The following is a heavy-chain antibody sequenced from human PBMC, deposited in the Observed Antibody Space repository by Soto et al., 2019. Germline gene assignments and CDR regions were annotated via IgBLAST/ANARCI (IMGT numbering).Heavy chain of an antibody. CDR3: VRPDIPSRSSGYHYLFDF. Sequence: PGESLKISCKASGYIFNIYWIGWVRQMPGKGLEWMGVIYPGDSDTRYSPSFQGQVSISVDKSISTAYLRWSSLKASDTAIYYCVRPDIPSRSSGYHYLFDFWGQGSQVIVSS. V-gene: IGHV5-51*01. J-gene: IGHJ4*02. CDR1: GYIFNIYW. D-gene: IGHD3-22*01. CDR2: IYPGDSDT.